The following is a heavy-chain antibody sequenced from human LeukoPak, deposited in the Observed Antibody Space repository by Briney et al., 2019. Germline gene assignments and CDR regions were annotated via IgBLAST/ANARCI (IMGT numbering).Heavy chain of an antibody. D-gene: IGHD5-24*01. Sequence: GGSLRLSCAASGFTFSSYAMHWVRQAPGKGLEWVAVISYDGSNKYYADSVKGRFTISRDNSKNTLYLQMNSLRAEDTAEYYCARRRDSFDYWGQGTLVTVSS. CDR1: GFTFSSYA. J-gene: IGHJ4*02. CDR2: ISYDGSNK. CDR3: ARRRDSFDY. V-gene: IGHV3-30-3*01.